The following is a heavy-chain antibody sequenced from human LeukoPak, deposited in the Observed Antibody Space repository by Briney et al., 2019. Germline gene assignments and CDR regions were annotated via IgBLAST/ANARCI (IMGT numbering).Heavy chain of an antibody. CDR1: GFTFSSYA. V-gene: IGHV3-23*01. D-gene: IGHD2-2*01. CDR3: AKVRYCSSTSCYPFDY. CDR2: ISGSGGST. Sequence: GGSLRLSCAASGFTFSSYAMSWVRQAPGKGLEWVSAISGSGGSTYYADSVKGRFTISRDNSENTLYLQMNSLRAEDTAVYYCAKVRYCSSTSCYPFDYWGQGTLVTVSS. J-gene: IGHJ4*02.